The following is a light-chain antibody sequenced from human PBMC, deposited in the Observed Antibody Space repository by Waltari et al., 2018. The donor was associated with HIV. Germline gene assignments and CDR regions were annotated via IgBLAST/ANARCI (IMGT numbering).Light chain of an antibody. CDR1: SGSVSTSSY. CDR3: VLNVASGIWM. Sequence: QTEVTQEPSFSVSPGGPVTLTCGLSSGSVSTSSYPSWYQQTPGQAPRTLIYSTNSRSSGVPDRFSGSILGNKAALTITGAQAEDESDYYCVLNVASGIWMFGGGTKLTVL. CDR2: STN. J-gene: IGLJ3*02. V-gene: IGLV8-61*01.